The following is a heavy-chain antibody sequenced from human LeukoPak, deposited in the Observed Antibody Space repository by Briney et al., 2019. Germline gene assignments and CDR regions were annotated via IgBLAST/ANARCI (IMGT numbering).Heavy chain of an antibody. Sequence: GGSLRLSCAASGFTFSSYGMSWVRQAPGKGLEWVSAISGSGGSTYYADSVKGRFTISRDNSKNTLYLQMNSLRAEDTAVYYCAKGIQVWPRGIDYWGQGTLVAVSS. CDR3: AKGIQVWPRGIDY. CDR2: ISGSGGST. V-gene: IGHV3-23*01. CDR1: GFTFSSYG. D-gene: IGHD5-18*01. J-gene: IGHJ4*02.